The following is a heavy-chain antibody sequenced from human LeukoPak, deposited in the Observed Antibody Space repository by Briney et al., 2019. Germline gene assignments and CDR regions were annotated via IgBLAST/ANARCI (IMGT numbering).Heavy chain of an antibody. J-gene: IGHJ4*02. V-gene: IGHV3-30*04. Sequence: GASLRLSCAASGFTFSSYAMSWVRQAPGKGLEWVAVISYDGSNKYYADSVKGRFTISRDNSKNTLYLQMSSLRAEDTAVYYCARDQEVRGAFDYWGQGTLVTVSS. CDR3: ARDQEVRGAFDY. D-gene: IGHD3-10*01. CDR2: ISYDGSNK. CDR1: GFTFSSYA.